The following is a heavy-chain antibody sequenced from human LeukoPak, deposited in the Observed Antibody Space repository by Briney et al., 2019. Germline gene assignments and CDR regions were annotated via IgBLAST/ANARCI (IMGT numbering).Heavy chain of an antibody. Sequence: GGSLRLSCAASGFTFSSYSMNWVRQAPGKGLEWVSYISSSSSTIHYADSVKGRFTISRDNAKNSLYLQMNSLRAEDTAVYYCARERGVTERRFDYWGQGTLVTVSS. CDR2: ISSSSSTI. D-gene: IGHD2-21*02. J-gene: IGHJ4*02. CDR3: ARERGVTERRFDY. CDR1: GFTFSSYS. V-gene: IGHV3-48*01.